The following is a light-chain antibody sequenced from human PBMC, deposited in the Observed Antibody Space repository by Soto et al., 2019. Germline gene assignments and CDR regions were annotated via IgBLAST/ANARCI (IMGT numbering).Light chain of an antibody. Sequence: IVLTQSPGILSLSPGDRATLSCRASQSVSSSALAWYQQKPAQAPRLLVYGASNRATGLPDRFSGSGSGTDFPLTISRLEPDDFAFSFCQQDGDSPVTFGGET. CDR3: QQDGDSPVT. J-gene: IGKJ4*01. CDR1: QSVSSSA. V-gene: IGKV3-20*01. CDR2: GAS.